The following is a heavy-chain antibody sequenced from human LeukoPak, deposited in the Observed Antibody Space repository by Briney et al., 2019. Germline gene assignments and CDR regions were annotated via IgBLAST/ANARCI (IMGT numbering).Heavy chain of an antibody. Sequence: SETLFLTCTVSGGSISSYYWSWIRQPPGKGLEWIGYIYYSGSTNYNPSLKSRVTISVDTSKNQFSLKLSSVTAADTAVYYCARGIAAADTRPFDYWGQGTLVTVSS. CDR2: IYYSGST. D-gene: IGHD6-13*01. V-gene: IGHV4-59*01. CDR1: GGSISSYY. CDR3: ARGIAAADTRPFDY. J-gene: IGHJ4*02.